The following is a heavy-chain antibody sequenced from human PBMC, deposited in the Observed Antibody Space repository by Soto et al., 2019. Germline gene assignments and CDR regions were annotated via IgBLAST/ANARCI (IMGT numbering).Heavy chain of an antibody. CDR3: ASQLRRYIFLDY. V-gene: IGHV4-39*01. CDR2: IYYSGST. CDR1: GGSISRSSYY. D-gene: IGHD1-1*01. Sequence: QLQLQESGPVLVKPSETLSLTCTVSGGSISRSSYYWGGFGHPPGKGLEWIGSIYYSGSTSYNPSIKSRVTISVDTSKNQFSLKLSSVTAADTAVYYCASQLRRYIFLDYWGQGTLVTVSS. J-gene: IGHJ4*02.